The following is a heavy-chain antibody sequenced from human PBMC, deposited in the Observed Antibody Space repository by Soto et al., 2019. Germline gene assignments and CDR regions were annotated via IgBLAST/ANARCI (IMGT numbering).Heavy chain of an antibody. D-gene: IGHD3-22*01. CDR3: ARGSAMIVVVIDPYGMDV. Sequence: ASVKVSCKASGYTFTSYAMHWVRQAPGQRLEWMGWINAGNGNTKYSQKFQGRVTITRDTSASTAYMELSSLRSEDTAVYYCARGSAMIVVVIDPYGMDVWGQGTTVTVSS. J-gene: IGHJ6*02. V-gene: IGHV1-3*01. CDR1: GYTFTSYA. CDR2: INAGNGNT.